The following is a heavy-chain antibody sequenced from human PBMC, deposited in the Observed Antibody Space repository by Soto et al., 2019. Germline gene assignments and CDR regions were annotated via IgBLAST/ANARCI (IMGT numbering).Heavy chain of an antibody. J-gene: IGHJ3*02. CDR2: INTDNGYT. V-gene: IGHV1-3*04. Sequence: ASVKVSCKSSGYTFTHYAMHWVRQAPGQGLEWLGWINTDNGYTAFSQKFQGRVSITMDTSASTAYVELSSLTSEDTGVYYCARQGDSRILRDTFDIWGQGTLVTVSS. CDR1: GYTFTHYA. D-gene: IGHD2-8*01. CDR3: ARQGDSRILRDTFDI.